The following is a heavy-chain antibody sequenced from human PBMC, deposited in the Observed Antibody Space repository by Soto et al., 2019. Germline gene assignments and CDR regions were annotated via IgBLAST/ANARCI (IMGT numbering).Heavy chain of an antibody. CDR3: ARDTTMVRGVIIFGYFDY. D-gene: IGHD3-10*01. Sequence: QVQLVQSGAEVKKPGSSVKVSCKASGGTFSSYAISWVRQAPGQGLEWMGGIIPIFGTANYAQKFQGRVTITEDASTSAAYVELSILRSEDTAVYYGARDTTMVRGVIIFGYFDYWGQGTLVTVSS. CDR1: GGTFSSYA. V-gene: IGHV1-69*01. CDR2: IIPIFGTA. J-gene: IGHJ4*02.